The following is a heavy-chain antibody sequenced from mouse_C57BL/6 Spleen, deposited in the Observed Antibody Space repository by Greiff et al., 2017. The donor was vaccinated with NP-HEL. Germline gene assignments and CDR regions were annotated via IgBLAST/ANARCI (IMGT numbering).Heavy chain of an antibody. CDR3: ARNEGLLNYAMDY. V-gene: IGHV1-50*01. CDR2: IDPSDSYT. D-gene: IGHD2-10*01. CDR1: GYTFTSYW. J-gene: IGHJ4*01. Sequence: VQLQQPGAELVKPGASVKLSCKASGYTFTSYWMQWVKQRPGQGLEWIGEIDPSDSYTNYNQKFKGKATLTVDTSSSTAYMQLSSRTSEDSAVYYCARNEGLLNYAMDYWGQGTSVTVSS.